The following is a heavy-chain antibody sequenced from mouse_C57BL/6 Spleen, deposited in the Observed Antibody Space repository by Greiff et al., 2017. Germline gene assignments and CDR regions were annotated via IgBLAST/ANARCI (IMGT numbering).Heavy chain of an antibody. CDR2: ISYSGST. Sequence: EVKVVESGPGLAKPSQTLSLTCSVTGYSITSDYWNWIRKFPGNKLEYMGYISYSGSTYYNPSLKSRISITRDTSKNQYYLQLNSVTTEDTATYYCARWENYYGSSYGGYFDVWGTGTTVTVSS. V-gene: IGHV3-8*01. CDR3: ARWENYYGSSYGGYFDV. CDR1: GYSITSDY. D-gene: IGHD1-1*01. J-gene: IGHJ1*03.